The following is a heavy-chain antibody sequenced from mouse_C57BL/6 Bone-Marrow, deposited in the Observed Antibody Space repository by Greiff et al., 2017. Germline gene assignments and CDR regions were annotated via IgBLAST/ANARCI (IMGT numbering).Heavy chain of an antibody. D-gene: IGHD1-1*01. CDR3: TNYYGSSLDY. Sequence: EVQRVESGGGLVQPGGSMKLSCAASGFTFSDAWMDWVRQSPEQGLEWVAEIRNKANNHATYYAESVKGRFTISREDSKSSVYRQMNSLRAEDTGIYYCTNYYGSSLDYWGQGTTLTVSS. CDR1: GFTFSDAW. V-gene: IGHV6-6*01. J-gene: IGHJ2*01. CDR2: IRNKANNHAT.